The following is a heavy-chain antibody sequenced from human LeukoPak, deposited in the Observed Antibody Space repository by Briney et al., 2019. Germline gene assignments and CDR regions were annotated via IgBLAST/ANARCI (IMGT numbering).Heavy chain of an antibody. J-gene: IGHJ4*02. Sequence: GGSLRLSCAASGFTFSSYGMNWVRQAPGKGLEWVAGISGSGGSTYYADSVKDRFTISRDNSKNTLYLQMNSLRAEDTAVYYCAKDGPGYYGSGSHYTAYPYYFDYWGQGTLVTVSS. CDR1: GFTFSSYG. V-gene: IGHV3-23*01. D-gene: IGHD3-10*01. CDR3: AKDGPGYYGSGSHYTAYPYYFDY. CDR2: ISGSGGST.